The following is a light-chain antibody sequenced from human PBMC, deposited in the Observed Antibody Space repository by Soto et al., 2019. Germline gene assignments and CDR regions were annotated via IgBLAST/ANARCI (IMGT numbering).Light chain of an antibody. V-gene: IGKV1-5*03. Sequence: DIQMTQSPSTLSASVGDRVTITCRASQSVDTCVAWYQQKPGKAPHLLIYKASSLETGVPSRFSGSGSVTEFTLTISSLQPDDFATYYCQHFYRYPWTFGQGTKVEIK. CDR2: KAS. CDR3: QHFYRYPWT. CDR1: QSVDTC. J-gene: IGKJ1*01.